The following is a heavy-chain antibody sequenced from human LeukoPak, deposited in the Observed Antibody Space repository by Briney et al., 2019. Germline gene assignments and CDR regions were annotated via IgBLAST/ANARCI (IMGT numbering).Heavy chain of an antibody. CDR3: ARVRVAVAGTVDPNNYGMDV. CDR1: GGTFSSYA. Sequence: ASVKVSCKASGGTFSSYAISWVRQAPGQGLEWMGGIIPIFGTANYAQKFQGRVTITADKSTSTAYMELSSLRSVDMAVYYCARVRVAVAGTVDPNNYGMDVWGKGTTVTVSS. V-gene: IGHV1-69*06. J-gene: IGHJ6*04. CDR2: IIPIFGTA. D-gene: IGHD6-19*01.